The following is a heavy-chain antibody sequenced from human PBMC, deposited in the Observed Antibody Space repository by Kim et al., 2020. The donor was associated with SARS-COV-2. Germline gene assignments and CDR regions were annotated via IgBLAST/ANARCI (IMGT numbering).Heavy chain of an antibody. V-gene: IGHV3-23*01. D-gene: IGHD1-26*01. J-gene: IGHJ6*02. CDR3: AKALVYYLYYGMDV. Sequence: GDSRKGRFTISKENAKNTLYLKMNSLRAEDTAVYYCAKALVYYLYYGMDVWGQGTTVTVSS.